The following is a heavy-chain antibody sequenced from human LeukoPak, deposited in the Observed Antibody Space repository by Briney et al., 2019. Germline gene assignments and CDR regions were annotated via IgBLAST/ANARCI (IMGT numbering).Heavy chain of an antibody. V-gene: IGHV4-4*07. J-gene: IGHJ4*02. CDR3: ARGLLTYYYARDGPPPSLNYYFDY. CDR2: ISSTGST. CDR1: SFSISRDY. D-gene: IGHD3-10*02. Sequence: SETLSLTCTVSSFSISRDYWTWIRQPAGKELEWIGLISSTGSTNYNPSLNSRVTMPVDTATNQFSLKLSSVTAADTAVYFCARGLLTYYYARDGPPPSLNYYFDYWGLGIQVTVSS.